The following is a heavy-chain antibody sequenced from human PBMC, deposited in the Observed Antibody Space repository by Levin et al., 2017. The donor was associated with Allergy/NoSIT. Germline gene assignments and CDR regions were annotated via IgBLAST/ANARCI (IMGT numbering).Heavy chain of an antibody. Sequence: SETLSLTCTVSGGSISSGDYYWSWIRQPPGKGLEWIGYIYYSGSTYYNPSLKSRVTISVDTSKNQFSLKLSSVTAADTAVYYCASLLNIAVAGRNYFDYWGQGTLVTVSS. CDR1: GGSISSGDYY. D-gene: IGHD6-19*01. J-gene: IGHJ4*02. CDR3: ASLLNIAVAGRNYFDY. CDR2: IYYSGST. V-gene: IGHV4-30-4*01.